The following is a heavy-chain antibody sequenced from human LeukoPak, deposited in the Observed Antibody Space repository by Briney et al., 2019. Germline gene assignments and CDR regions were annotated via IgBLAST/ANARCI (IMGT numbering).Heavy chain of an antibody. CDR3: ARVGPYGGNSAPYAFDI. V-gene: IGHV1-8*01. Sequence: EASVKVSCKASGYTFTSYDINWVRQATGQGLEWMGWMNPSSGNTGYAQKFQGRVTMTRNTSISTAYMELSSLRSEDTAVYYCARVGPYGGNSAPYAFDIWGQGTMVTVSS. J-gene: IGHJ3*02. D-gene: IGHD4-23*01. CDR2: MNPSSGNT. CDR1: GYTFTSYD.